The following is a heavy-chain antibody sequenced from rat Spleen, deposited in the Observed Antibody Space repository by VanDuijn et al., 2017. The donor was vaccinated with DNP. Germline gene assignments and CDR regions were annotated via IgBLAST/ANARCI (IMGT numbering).Heavy chain of an antibody. J-gene: IGHJ2*01. V-gene: IGHV5-7*01. CDR1: GFTFSNYY. D-gene: IGHD1-12*03. CDR3: ARGGDGYDY. Sequence: EVQLVESGGGLVQPGRSLKLSCAASGFTFSNYYMAWVRQAPTKGLEWVATISYDGSETYYRNSVKGRFTISRDNARSTQYLQMDSLRSEDTATYYCARGGDGYDYWGQGVMVTVSS. CDR2: ISYDGSET.